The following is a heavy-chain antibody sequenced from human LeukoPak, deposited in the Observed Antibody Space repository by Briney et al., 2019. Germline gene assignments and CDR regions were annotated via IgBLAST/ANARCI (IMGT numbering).Heavy chain of an antibody. CDR2: ISGSSTNI. CDR3: ARGTVTTYYYYYYYMDV. J-gene: IGHJ6*03. Sequence: GGSLRLSCEASGFSFSDYSMNWVRQAPGKGLECVSYISGSSTNIHYADSVKGRFTISRDNVENSLYLQMNSLRAEDTAVYYCARGTVTTYYYYYYYMDVWGKGTTVTISS. D-gene: IGHD4-17*01. CDR1: GFSFSDYS. V-gene: IGHV3-48*01.